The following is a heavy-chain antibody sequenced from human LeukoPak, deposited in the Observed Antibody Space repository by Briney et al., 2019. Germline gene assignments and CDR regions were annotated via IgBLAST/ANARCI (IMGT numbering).Heavy chain of an antibody. D-gene: IGHD6-13*01. Sequence: GGSLRLSCAASGFTFSDYYMSWIRQAPGKGLEWVSYISNSGGKTIYYADSVKGRFTISRHNAKNSLYLQMNSLRAEDTAVYYCAKDILAAGLFFDFWGQGTLVTVSS. CDR1: GFTFSDYY. V-gene: IGHV3-11*01. CDR2: ISNSGGKTI. J-gene: IGHJ4*02. CDR3: AKDILAAGLFFDF.